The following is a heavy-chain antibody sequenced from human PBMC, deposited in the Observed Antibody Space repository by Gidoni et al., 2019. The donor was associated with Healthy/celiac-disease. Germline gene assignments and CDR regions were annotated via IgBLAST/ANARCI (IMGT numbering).Heavy chain of an antibody. CDR2: IYYSGST. V-gene: IGHV4-59*08. J-gene: IGHJ6*02. Sequence: QVQLQESGPGLVKPSETLSLTCTVSGGSISSYYWSWIRQPPGKGLEWIGYIYYSGSTNYNPSLKSRVTIAVDTAKNQFSLKLSSVTAADTAVYYCARHYPFAPRTTVTNWSYYYYYGMDVWGQGTTVTVSS. CDR3: ARHYPFAPRTTVTNWSYYYYYGMDV. D-gene: IGHD4-17*01. CDR1: GGSISSYY.